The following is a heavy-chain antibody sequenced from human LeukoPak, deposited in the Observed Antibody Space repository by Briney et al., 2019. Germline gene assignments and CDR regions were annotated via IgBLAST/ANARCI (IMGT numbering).Heavy chain of an antibody. J-gene: IGHJ4*02. V-gene: IGHV3-7*01. Sequence: GGSLGLSCAASGFTFSSYWMSWVRQAPGKGLEWVANIRQDGSEKYYVDSVKGRFTISRDNAKTSLYLQMNSLRAADTAVYYCARGSPRRGDSSGYYYYWGQGTLVTVSS. D-gene: IGHD3-22*01. CDR3: ARGSPRRGDSSGYYYY. CDR1: GFTFSSYW. CDR2: IRQDGSEK.